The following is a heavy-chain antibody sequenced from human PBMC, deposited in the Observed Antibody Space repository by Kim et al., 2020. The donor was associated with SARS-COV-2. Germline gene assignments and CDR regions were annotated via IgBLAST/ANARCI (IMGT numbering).Heavy chain of an antibody. D-gene: IGHD1-7*01. V-gene: IGHV1-3*01. CDR1: GYTFTNYA. Sequence: ASVKVSCKASGYTFTNYAIQWVRQASGQRLERPGWINAGNGNTRYSQKFQGRLTITRDTSATTAFMELTSLRSDDTAVYYCARGIWSGTTNPYYLDYWGQGTLDSVSS. CDR2: INAGNGNT. CDR3: ARGIWSGTTNPYYLDY. J-gene: IGHJ4*01.